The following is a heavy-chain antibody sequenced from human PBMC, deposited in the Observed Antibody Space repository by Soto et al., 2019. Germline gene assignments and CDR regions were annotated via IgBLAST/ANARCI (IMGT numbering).Heavy chain of an antibody. Sequence: QVQLQESGPGLVKPSETLSLTCTVSGGSISSYYWSWIRQPPGKGLEWIGYIYYSGSTNYNPSLKSRVTISVDTSKNQFSLKLSSVTAADTAVYYCARETDQIYDYIWGSYRPQYYYYYMDVWGKGTTVTVSS. V-gene: IGHV4-59*01. D-gene: IGHD3-16*02. J-gene: IGHJ6*03. CDR2: IYYSGST. CDR1: GGSISSYY. CDR3: ARETDQIYDYIWGSYRPQYYYYYMDV.